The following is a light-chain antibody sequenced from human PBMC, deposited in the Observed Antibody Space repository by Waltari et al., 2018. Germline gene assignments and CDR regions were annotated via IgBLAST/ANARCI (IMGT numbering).Light chain of an antibody. V-gene: IGLV1-40*01. Sequence: QSVLTQPPSVSGAPGQRVIISCTGSSSKLGAGYDVLWYQQLPGTAPKLLIYGNKNRPSGIPDRFSGSKSGTSASLAITGLQAEDEADYSCQSFDTSVSAWVFGGGTKVTVL. J-gene: IGLJ3*02. CDR2: GNK. CDR3: QSFDTSVSAWV. CDR1: SSKLGAGYD.